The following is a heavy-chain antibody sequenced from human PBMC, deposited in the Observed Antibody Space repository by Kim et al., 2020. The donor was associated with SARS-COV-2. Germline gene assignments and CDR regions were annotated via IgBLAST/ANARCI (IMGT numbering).Heavy chain of an antibody. V-gene: IGHV3-23*01. CDR2: ISGSGGST. CDR1: GFTFSSYA. J-gene: IGHJ6*03. Sequence: GGSLRLSCAASGFTFSSYAMSWVRQAPGKGLEWVSAISGSGGSTYYADSVKGRFTISRDNSKNTLYLQMNSLRAEDTAVYYCAKDGVVVPAAHYYYYYMDVWGKGTTVTVSS. CDR3: AKDGVVVPAAHYYYYYMDV. D-gene: IGHD2-2*01.